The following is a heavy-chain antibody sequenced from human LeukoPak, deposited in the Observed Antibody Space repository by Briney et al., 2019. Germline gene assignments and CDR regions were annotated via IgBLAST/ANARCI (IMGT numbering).Heavy chain of an antibody. V-gene: IGHV1-2*02. Sequence: GASVKVSCKASGYTFTGYYMHWVRQAPGQGLEWMGWINPNSGGTNYAQKFQGRVTMTRDTSISTAYMELSRLRSDDTAVYYCARDGPYSVSYYVAGNWFDPWGQGTLVTVSS. J-gene: IGHJ5*02. CDR3: ARDGPYSVSYYVAGNWFDP. CDR1: GYTFTGYY. CDR2: INPNSGGT. D-gene: IGHD1-26*01.